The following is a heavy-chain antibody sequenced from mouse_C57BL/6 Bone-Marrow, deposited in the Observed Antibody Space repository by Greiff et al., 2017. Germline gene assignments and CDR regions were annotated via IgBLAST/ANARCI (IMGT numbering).Heavy chain of an antibody. V-gene: IGHV1-69*01. D-gene: IGHD1-1*01. CDR3: ARDYYGSSNAY. Sequence: VQLQQPGAELVMPGASVKLSCKASGYTFTSYWMHWVKQRPGQGLEWIGEIDPSDSYTNYNQKFKGKSTLTVDKSSSTAYMQLSSLTSEDSAVYYCARDYYGSSNAYWGQGTLVTVSA. CDR2: IDPSDSYT. J-gene: IGHJ3*01. CDR1: GYTFTSYW.